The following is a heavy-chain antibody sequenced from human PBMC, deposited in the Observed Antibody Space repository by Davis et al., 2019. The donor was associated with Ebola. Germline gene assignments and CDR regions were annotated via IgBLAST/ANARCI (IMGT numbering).Heavy chain of an antibody. J-gene: IGHJ5*01. CDR3: ARGPPGRSWFDS. Sequence: PGGSLRLSCAASGFIFNSYSMNWVRQTPEKGLEWVSYISGSGNTIYYADSVKGRFTISRDNAKNSVSLQMNNLRGEETAVYYCARGPPGRSWFDSWGQGALVTVSS. V-gene: IGHV3-48*04. CDR1: GFIFNSYS. CDR2: ISGSGNTI.